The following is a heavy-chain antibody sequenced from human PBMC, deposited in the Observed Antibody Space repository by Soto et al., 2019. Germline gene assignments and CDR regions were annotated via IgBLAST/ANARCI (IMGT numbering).Heavy chain of an antibody. J-gene: IGHJ4*02. CDR2: ISSSGSSI. D-gene: IGHD6-19*01. CDR1: GFTFSDYY. Sequence: GGSLRLSCAASGFTFSDYYMSWIRQAPGKGLEWVSYISSSGSSIYYADSVKGRFTISRDNAKNSLYLQMNSLRAEDTAVYYCASYNSGWYYFDYWGQGTLVTVS. V-gene: IGHV3-11*01. CDR3: ASYNSGWYYFDY.